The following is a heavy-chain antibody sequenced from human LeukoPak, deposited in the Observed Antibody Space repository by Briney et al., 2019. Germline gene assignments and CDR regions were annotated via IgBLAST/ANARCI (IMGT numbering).Heavy chain of an antibody. J-gene: IGHJ4*02. CDR1: GNSFTNFW. CDR3: ARDSSGWSFDY. V-gene: IGHV5-51*01. CDR2: IYPGDSEI. Sequence: GESLKISFKASGNSFTNFWIGWVRQMPGKGLDWMGVIYPGDSEIRYSPSFQGQVIISADKSISTAYLQWSSLKASDTAMYYCARDSSGWSFDYWGQGTLVTVPS. D-gene: IGHD6-19*01.